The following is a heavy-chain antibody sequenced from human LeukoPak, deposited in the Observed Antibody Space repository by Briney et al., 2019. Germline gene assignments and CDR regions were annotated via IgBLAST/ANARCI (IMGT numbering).Heavy chain of an antibody. CDR2: IKQDGNEK. V-gene: IGHV3-7*01. CDR3: ARDAGRWLQFYSDY. CDR1: GFTFSSYW. Sequence: PGGSLRLSCAASGFTFSSYWMSWVRQAPGKGLEWVANIKQDGNEKYYVDSVKGRFTISRDNAKNSLYLQMNSLRAEDTAVYYCARDAGRWLQFYSDYWGQGTLVTVSS. J-gene: IGHJ4*02. D-gene: IGHD5-24*01.